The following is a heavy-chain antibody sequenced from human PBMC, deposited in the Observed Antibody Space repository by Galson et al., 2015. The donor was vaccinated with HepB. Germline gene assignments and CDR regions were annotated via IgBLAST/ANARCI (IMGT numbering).Heavy chain of an antibody. V-gene: IGHV3-21*01. D-gene: IGHD1-26*01. CDR2: IHGSSRYI. CDR3: VRDSVWGEDPPNFDN. Sequence: SLRLSCAASGFTFSSYTMSWVRQAPGRGLEWDSSIHGSSRYIYYADSLRGRFTISRDNANNSLFLQLNRLEAEDTAVYFCVRDSVWGEDPPNFDNWGQGTLVAVSS. J-gene: IGHJ4*02. CDR1: GFTFSSYT.